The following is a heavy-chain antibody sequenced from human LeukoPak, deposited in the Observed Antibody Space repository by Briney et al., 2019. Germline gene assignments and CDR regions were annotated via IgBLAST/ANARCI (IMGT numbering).Heavy chain of an antibody. CDR2: MNPNSGNT. J-gene: IGHJ5*02. CDR1: GYTFTSNY. Sequence: GASVKVSCKASGYTFTSNYMHWVRQATGQGLEWMGWMNPNSGNTGYAQKFQGRVTITRNTSISTAYMELSSLRSEDTAVYYCARGVTIFNPRRLTFDPWGQGTLVTVSS. CDR3: ARGVTIFNPRRLTFDP. D-gene: IGHD3-3*01. V-gene: IGHV1-8*03.